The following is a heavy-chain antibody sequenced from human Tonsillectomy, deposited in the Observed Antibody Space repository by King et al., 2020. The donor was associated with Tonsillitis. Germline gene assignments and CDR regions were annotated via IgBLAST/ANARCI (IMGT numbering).Heavy chain of an antibody. Sequence: VQLVESGGGLVQPGRSLRLSCAASGFTFDDYAMHWVRQAPGKGLEWVSGISWNSGSIGYADSVKGRFTISRDNAKNSLYLQMNSLRAEDAALYFCAKDIHRGRVGAIHYYFDYWGQGALVTVSS. CDR3: AKDIHRGRVGAIHYYFDY. V-gene: IGHV3-9*01. CDR2: ISWNSGSI. J-gene: IGHJ4*02. CDR1: GFTFDDYA. D-gene: IGHD1-26*01.